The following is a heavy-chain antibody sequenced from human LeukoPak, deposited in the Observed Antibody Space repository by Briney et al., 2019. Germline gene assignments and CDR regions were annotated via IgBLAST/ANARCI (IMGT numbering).Heavy chain of an antibody. J-gene: IGHJ4*02. CDR1: GGSFNTYY. CDR2: VYTTGTT. CDR3: ARDFDY. Sequence: SETVSLTCTVSGGSFNTYYWSWIRQSAGKGLEWIGRVYTTGTTNYNPSLKSRVTMSVDTSKNQFSLKLNSVTAADTAVYYCARDFDYWGQGTPVTVSS. V-gene: IGHV4-4*07.